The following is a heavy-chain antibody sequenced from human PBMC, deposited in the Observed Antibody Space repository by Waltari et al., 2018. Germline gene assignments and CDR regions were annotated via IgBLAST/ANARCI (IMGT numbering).Heavy chain of an antibody. CDR1: GGSISRGGDF. Sequence: QVQLQESGPGVVKSSQTLSLTCTVSGGSISRGGDFWSWIRKSPGRGPEWIGVIYDSANTNYNPSLNSRVILTIDISKNQFSLKMRSVTAADTAVYYCARQGLNWNAQRGSQSAFDIWGQGAMVTVSA. J-gene: IGHJ3*02. V-gene: IGHV4-30-4*08. CDR2: IYDSANT. D-gene: IGHD1-1*01. CDR3: ARQGLNWNAQRGSQSAFDI.